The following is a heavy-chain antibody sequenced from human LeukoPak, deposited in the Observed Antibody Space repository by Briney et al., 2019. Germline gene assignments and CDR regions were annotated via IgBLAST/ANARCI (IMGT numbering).Heavy chain of an antibody. D-gene: IGHD6-19*01. Sequence: SGPTLVKPTQTLTLTCTFSGFSLSSRGVGVGWIRQPPGKALEWLALIFWDGDKRYSPSLKTRLTITKDTSKNQVVLTLTNLDPVDTATYYCAHRSSGWLKFGYWGQGTLVTVSS. V-gene: IGHV2-5*02. J-gene: IGHJ4*02. CDR2: IFWDGDK. CDR3: AHRSSGWLKFGY. CDR1: GFSLSSRGVG.